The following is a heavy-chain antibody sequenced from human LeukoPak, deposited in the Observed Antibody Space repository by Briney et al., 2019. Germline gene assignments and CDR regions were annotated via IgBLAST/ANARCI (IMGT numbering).Heavy chain of an antibody. V-gene: IGHV3-30-3*01. CDR3: ARDPDYYDSSGYY. CDR1: GFTFSSYA. D-gene: IGHD3-22*01. Sequence: PGGSLRLSCAASGFTFSSYAMSWVRQAPGKGLEWVAVISYDGSNKYYADSVKGRFTISRDNSKNTLYLQMNSLRAEDTAVYYCARDPDYYDSSGYYWGQGTLVTVSS. CDR2: ISYDGSNK. J-gene: IGHJ4*02.